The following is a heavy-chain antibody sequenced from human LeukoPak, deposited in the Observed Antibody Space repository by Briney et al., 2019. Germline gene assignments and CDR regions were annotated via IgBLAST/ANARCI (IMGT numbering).Heavy chain of an antibody. CDR2: LTWDSDNV. D-gene: IGHD3-3*01. CDR1: GFTFDHYT. V-gene: IGHV3-9*03. J-gene: IGHJ5*02. Sequence: PGRSLRLSCAASGFTFDHYTMHWVRQAPGKGLEWVSGLTWDSDNVDYADSVKGRFTISRDNAKNSLYLQMNSLRAEDMALYYCAKASYDFWSGGWFDPWGQGTLVTVSS. CDR3: AKASYDFWSGGWFDP.